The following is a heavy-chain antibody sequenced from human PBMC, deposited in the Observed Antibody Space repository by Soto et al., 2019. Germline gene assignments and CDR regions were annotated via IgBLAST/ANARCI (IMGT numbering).Heavy chain of an antibody. V-gene: IGHV3-23*01. CDR2: IGVPDGST. J-gene: IGHJ4*02. CDR3: ANRSLSPYCDGGSCYSPCDY. D-gene: IGHD2-15*01. CDR1: GFTFSNDA. Sequence: EVQLLESGGGLVQPGGSLRLSCAASGFTFSNDAMSWVRQAPWKGLDWVSAIGVPDGSTYYADSVKGRFTISRDNSKNTLYLQMNSLRAEDTAIYYCANRSLSPYCDGGSCYSPCDYWGQGTLVTVSS.